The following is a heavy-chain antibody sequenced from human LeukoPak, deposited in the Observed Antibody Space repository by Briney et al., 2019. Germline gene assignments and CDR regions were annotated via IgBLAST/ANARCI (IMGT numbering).Heavy chain of an antibody. Sequence: GGSLRLSCAASGFTFDDYAMHWVRQAPGKGLEWVSGISWNSGSIGYADSVEGRFTISRDNAKNSLYLQMNSLRAEDTALYYCAKARTTYDYTFDYWGQGTLVTVSS. V-gene: IGHV3-9*01. CDR1: GFTFDDYA. J-gene: IGHJ4*02. CDR3: AKARTTYDYTFDY. D-gene: IGHD5-12*01. CDR2: ISWNSGSI.